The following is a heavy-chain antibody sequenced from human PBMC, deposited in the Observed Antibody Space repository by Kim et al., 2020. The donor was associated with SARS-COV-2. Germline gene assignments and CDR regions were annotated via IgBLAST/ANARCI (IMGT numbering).Heavy chain of an antibody. V-gene: IGHV3-9*01. J-gene: IGHJ4*02. D-gene: IGHD1-1*01. Sequence: ADSEKGRFTVARDNAKNSLYLQMNSLRPVDTALYYCAKVLHNDKGYCLDYWGQGTLVTVST. CDR3: AKVLHNDKGYCLDY.